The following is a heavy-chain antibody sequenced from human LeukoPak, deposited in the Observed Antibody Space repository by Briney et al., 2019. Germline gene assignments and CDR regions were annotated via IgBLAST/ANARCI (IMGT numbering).Heavy chain of an antibody. J-gene: IGHJ3*02. Sequence: GSLRLSCAASGFTFSSYAMSWVRQAPGKGLEWVSAISGSGGSTYYADSVKGRFTISRDNAKNSLYLQMNSLRVEDTAVYYCAKGGAHDVFGIWGQGTMVTVSS. CDR3: AKGGAHDVFGI. CDR1: GFTFSSYA. CDR2: ISGSGGST. V-gene: IGHV3-23*01. D-gene: IGHD3-16*01.